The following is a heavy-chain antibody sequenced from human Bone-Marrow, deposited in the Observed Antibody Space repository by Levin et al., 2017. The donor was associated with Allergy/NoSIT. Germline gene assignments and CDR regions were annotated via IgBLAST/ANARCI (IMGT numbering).Heavy chain of an antibody. J-gene: IGHJ4*02. V-gene: IGHV3-30*18. D-gene: IGHD6-19*01. Sequence: GGSLRLSCAASGFTFSSYGMHWVRQAPGKGLEWVAVISYDGSNKYYADSVKGRFTISRDNSKNTLYLQMNSLRAEDTAVYYCAKPRTVSGWYFDYWGQGTLVTVSS. CDR2: ISYDGSNK. CDR1: GFTFSSYG. CDR3: AKPRTVSGWYFDY.